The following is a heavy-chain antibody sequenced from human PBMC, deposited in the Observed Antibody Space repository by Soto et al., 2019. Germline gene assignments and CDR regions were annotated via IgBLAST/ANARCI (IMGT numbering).Heavy chain of an antibody. CDR1: GFTFRSYA. J-gene: IGHJ6*03. CDR3: AKGALPNYYYYYYMDV. D-gene: IGHD1-26*01. CDR2: ISGSGGST. V-gene: IGHV3-23*01. Sequence: GGSLRLSCAASGFTFRSYAMSWVRQAPGKGLEWVSGISGSGGSTDHADSVKGRITISRDNSKNMLFLQMNSLRAEDTAVYYCAKGALPNYYYYYYMDVWGKGTTVTVSS.